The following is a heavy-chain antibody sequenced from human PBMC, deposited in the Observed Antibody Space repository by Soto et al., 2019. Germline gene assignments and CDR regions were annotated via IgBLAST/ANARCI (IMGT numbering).Heavy chain of an antibody. CDR1: GYTFTSYG. Sequence: ASVKVSCKASGYTFTSYGISWVRQAPGQGLEWMGWISAYNGNTNYAQKLQGRVTMTTDTSTSTAYMELRSLRSDDTAVYYCARDHGTTGTTAYYYYYMDVWGKGTTVTVSS. D-gene: IGHD1-1*01. J-gene: IGHJ6*03. V-gene: IGHV1-18*01. CDR2: ISAYNGNT. CDR3: ARDHGTTGTTAYYYYYMDV.